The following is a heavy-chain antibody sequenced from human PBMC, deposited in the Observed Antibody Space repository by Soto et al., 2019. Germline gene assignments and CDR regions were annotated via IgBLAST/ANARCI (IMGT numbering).Heavy chain of an antibody. CDR3: ARDRGDINWFDP. CDR1: GGSISSGDYY. Sequence: SETLSLTCTVSGGSISSGDYYWIWIRQPPGKGLEWIGYIYYSGSTYYNPSLKSRVTISVDTSKNQFSLKLSSVTAADTAVYYCARDRGDINWFDPWGQGTLVTVSS. D-gene: IGHD3-9*01. J-gene: IGHJ5*02. V-gene: IGHV4-30-4*01. CDR2: IYYSGST.